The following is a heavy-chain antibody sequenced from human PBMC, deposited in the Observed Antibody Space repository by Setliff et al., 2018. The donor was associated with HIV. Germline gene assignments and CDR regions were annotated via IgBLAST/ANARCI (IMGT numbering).Heavy chain of an antibody. Sequence: PSETLSLTCTVSGGSISSSSYYWGWIRQPPGKGLEWIGSIYYRGSTYYNPSLKSRVTISVDTSKNQFSLKLNSVTAADTAVYYCARGFDYAQRPPLYYFDYWGQGTLVT. D-gene: IGHD2-2*01. CDR2: IYYRGST. CDR1: GGSISSSSYY. CDR3: ARGFDYAQRPPLYYFDY. V-gene: IGHV4-39*01. J-gene: IGHJ4*02.